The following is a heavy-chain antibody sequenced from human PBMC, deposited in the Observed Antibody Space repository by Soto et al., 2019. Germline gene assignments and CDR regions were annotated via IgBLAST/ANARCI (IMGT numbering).Heavy chain of an antibody. Sequence: SETLSLTCTVSGGSISSISYYWGWIRQPPGKGLEWIGSIYYSGSTYYNPSLKSRVTISVDTSENQFSLKLSSVTAADTAVYYCAKNPSIAARFLGAEVIPSDNWFDPWGQGTLVTVSS. CDR2: IYYSGST. CDR1: GGSISSISYY. D-gene: IGHD6-6*01. J-gene: IGHJ5*02. V-gene: IGHV4-39*01. CDR3: AKNPSIAARFLGAEVIPSDNWFDP.